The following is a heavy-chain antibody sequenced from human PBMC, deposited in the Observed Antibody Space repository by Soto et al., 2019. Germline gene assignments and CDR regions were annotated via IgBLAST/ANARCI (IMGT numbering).Heavy chain of an antibody. CDR1: GFTFSSYS. Sequence: GGSLRLSCAASGFTFSSYSMNWVRQAPGKGLEWVSSISSSSSYIYYADSVKGRFTISRDNAKNSLYLQMNSLRAEDTAVYYCAREIVVVPAADYWGQGTLVTVSS. J-gene: IGHJ4*02. CDR3: AREIVVVPAADY. CDR2: ISSSSSYI. V-gene: IGHV3-21*01. D-gene: IGHD2-2*01.